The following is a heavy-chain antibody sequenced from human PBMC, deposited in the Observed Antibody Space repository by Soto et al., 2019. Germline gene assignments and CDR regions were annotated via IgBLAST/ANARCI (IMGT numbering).Heavy chain of an antibody. Sequence: GGSLRLSCAASGFTFSSCAMGWVRQAPGKGLEWVSTISGSGGTTYYADSVKGRFTISRDNSKNTLYLQMNSLRAEDTAIYYCAQGDIENAEPFFWGQGTLVTVSS. CDR3: AQGDIENAEPFF. V-gene: IGHV3-23*01. J-gene: IGHJ4*02. CDR1: GFTFSSCA. D-gene: IGHD2-15*01. CDR2: ISGSGGTT.